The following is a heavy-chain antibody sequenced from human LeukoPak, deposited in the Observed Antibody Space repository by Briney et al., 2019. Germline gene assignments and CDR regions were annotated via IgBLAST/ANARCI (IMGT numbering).Heavy chain of an antibody. Sequence: KSGGSLRLSCAASGFTFSSYSMNWVRQAPGKGLEWVSSISSSSSYIYYADSVKGRFTISRDNAKNSLYLQMNSLRAEDTAVYYCARDGMANAFDIWGQGTMVTVSS. CDR2: ISSSSSYI. CDR1: GFTFSSYS. D-gene: IGHD5-24*01. V-gene: IGHV3-21*01. CDR3: ARDGMANAFDI. J-gene: IGHJ3*02.